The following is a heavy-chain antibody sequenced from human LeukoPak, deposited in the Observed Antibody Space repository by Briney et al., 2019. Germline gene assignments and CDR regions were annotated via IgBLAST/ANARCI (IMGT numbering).Heavy chain of an antibody. J-gene: IGHJ3*02. CDR2: IYHSGNT. V-gene: IGHV4-4*09. D-gene: IGHD2-21*02. CDR1: GGSMSPYY. CDR3: ARTKGPYCGGDCQAFDI. Sequence: PSETLSLTCTVSGGSMSPYYWSWIRQPPGKGLEWIGYIYHSGNTNYSPSLESRVTMSVDESKNQFSLKLSSVTAADTAVYYCARTKGPYCGGDCQAFDIWGQGTMVTVSS.